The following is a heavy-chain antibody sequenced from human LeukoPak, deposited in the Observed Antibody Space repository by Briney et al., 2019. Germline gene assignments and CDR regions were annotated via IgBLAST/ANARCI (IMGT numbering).Heavy chain of an antibody. Sequence: PSETLSLTCTVSGGSISSHYWSWIRQPPGKGLEWIGYIYYSGSTNYNPSLKSRVTISVDTSKNQFSLKLSSVTAADTAVYYCARGDYYYGMDVWGQGTTVTVSS. J-gene: IGHJ6*02. V-gene: IGHV4-59*11. CDR1: GGSISSHY. CDR3: ARGDYYYGMDV. CDR2: IYYSGST.